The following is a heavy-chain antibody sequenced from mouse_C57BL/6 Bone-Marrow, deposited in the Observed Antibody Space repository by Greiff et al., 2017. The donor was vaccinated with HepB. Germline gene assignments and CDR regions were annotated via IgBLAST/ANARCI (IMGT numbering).Heavy chain of an antibody. Sequence: EVQLQQSGPELVKPGASVKIPCKASGYTFTDYNMDWVKQSHGKSLEWIGDINPNNGGTIYNQKFKGKATLTVDKSSSTAYMELRSLTSEDTAVYYCARSMNYYGSSYLFAYWGQGTLVTVSA. V-gene: IGHV1-18*01. CDR2: INPNNGGT. J-gene: IGHJ3*01. D-gene: IGHD1-1*01. CDR1: GYTFTDYN. CDR3: ARSMNYYGSSYLFAY.